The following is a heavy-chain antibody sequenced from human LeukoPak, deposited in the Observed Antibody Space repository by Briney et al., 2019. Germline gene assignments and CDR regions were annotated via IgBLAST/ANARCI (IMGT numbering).Heavy chain of an antibody. D-gene: IGHD3-22*01. CDR3: ARDPVPRGYDSSGFVDYFDY. J-gene: IGHJ4*02. CDR2: INPSGGST. V-gene: IGHV1-46*01. Sequence: ASVKVSCKASGYTFTSYYMHLVRQAPGQGLEWMGIINPSGGSTSYAQKFQGRVTMTRDTSTSTVYMELSSLRSEDTAVYYCARDPVPRGYDSSGFVDYFDYWGQGTLVTVSS. CDR1: GYTFTSYY.